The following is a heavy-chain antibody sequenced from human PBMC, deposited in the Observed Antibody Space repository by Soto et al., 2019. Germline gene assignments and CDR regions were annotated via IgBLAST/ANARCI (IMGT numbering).Heavy chain of an antibody. CDR1: GFTFSHSA. V-gene: IGHV1-58*02. J-gene: IGHJ5*02. Sequence: SVKVSCKASGFTFSHSAMQWVRQARGQSLEWIGWIVVGSGNTNYAQKFQERVTISWDMSTNTAYMELSSLRAEDTAVYYCARDGGCRDGYTVGCNWFDPWGQGTLVTVSS. CDR2: IVVGSGNT. D-gene: IGHD5-12*01. CDR3: ARDGGCRDGYTVGCNWFDP.